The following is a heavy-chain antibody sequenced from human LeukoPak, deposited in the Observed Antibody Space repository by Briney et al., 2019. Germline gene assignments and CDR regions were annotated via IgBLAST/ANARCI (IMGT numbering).Heavy chain of an antibody. CDR3: ARHKSSGSYPLDY. D-gene: IGHD3-22*01. J-gene: IGHJ4*02. V-gene: IGHV4-59*08. Sequence: PSETLSLTCTVSGGSISTYFWSWIRQPPGKGLEWIGHIYFSGSTNYNPSLKSRVTISVDTSKNQFSPKLSSVTAADTAVYYCARHKSSGSYPLDYWGQGILVTVSS. CDR1: GGSISTYF. CDR2: IYFSGST.